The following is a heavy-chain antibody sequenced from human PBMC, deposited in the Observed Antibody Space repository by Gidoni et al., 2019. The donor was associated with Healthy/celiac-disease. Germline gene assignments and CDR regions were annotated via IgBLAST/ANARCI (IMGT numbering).Heavy chain of an antibody. Sequence: QVQLVQSGAEVKKPGASVKVSCKASGYTFTSYYMHWVRQAPGQGLEWMGIINPSGGSTSYAQKFQGRVTMTRDTSTSTVYMELSSLRSEDTAVYYCARGNYGGSPKGGYSYGDDYWGQGTLVTVSS. J-gene: IGHJ4*02. CDR3: ARGNYGGSPKGGYSYGDDY. V-gene: IGHV1-46*01. D-gene: IGHD5-18*01. CDR1: GYTFTSYY. CDR2: INPSGGST.